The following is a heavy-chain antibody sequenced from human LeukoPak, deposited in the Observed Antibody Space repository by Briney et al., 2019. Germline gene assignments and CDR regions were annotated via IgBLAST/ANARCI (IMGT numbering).Heavy chain of an antibody. Sequence: ASVKVSCKASGYTFTSYYMHWVRQAPGQGLEWMGIINPSGGSTSYAQKFQGRVTMTRDTSTSTVYMELSSLRPEDTAVYYCASGPLRLRSWFYWGQGTLVTVSS. J-gene: IGHJ4*02. CDR2: INPSGGST. D-gene: IGHD5-12*01. V-gene: IGHV1-46*03. CDR1: GYTFTSYY. CDR3: ASGPLRLRSWFY.